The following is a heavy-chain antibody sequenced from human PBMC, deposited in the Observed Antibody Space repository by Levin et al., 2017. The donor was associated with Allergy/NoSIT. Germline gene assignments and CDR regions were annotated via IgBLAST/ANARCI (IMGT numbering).Heavy chain of an antibody. CDR1: GYTLTELS. V-gene: IGHV1-24*01. J-gene: IGHJ6*02. CDR2: FDPEDGET. D-gene: IGHD6-13*01. CDR3: ATIAAAGTRSYYYDYGMDG. Sequence: GGSLRLSCKVSGYTLTELSMHWVRQAPGKGLEWMGGFDPEDGETIYAQKFQGRVTMTEDTSTDTAYMELSSLRSEDTAVYYCATIAAAGTRSYYYDYGMDGWGQGTTVTVSS.